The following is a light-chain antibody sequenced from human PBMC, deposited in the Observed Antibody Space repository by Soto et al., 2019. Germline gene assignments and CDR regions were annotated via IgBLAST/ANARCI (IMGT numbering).Light chain of an antibody. J-gene: IGKJ4*01. CDR2: GAS. V-gene: IGKV3-15*01. CDR3: QQRDNWPLT. CDR1: QSISRN. Sequence: ETMMTQSPDTLSLSLGERATLSCRASQSISRNLAWFQQKPGQAPTLLIFGASTRAAGIPARFSGSGSGTEFTLTISSLESEDFAVYYCQQRDNWPLTFGGGTKVDIK.